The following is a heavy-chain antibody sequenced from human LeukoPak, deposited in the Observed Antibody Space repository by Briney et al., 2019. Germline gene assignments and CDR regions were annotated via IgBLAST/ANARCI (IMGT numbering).Heavy chain of an antibody. Sequence: PSEALSLTCTVSGVSIRSSVPITSSMLYWAWVRQPPGKGLEWIGDISYSGGTYYNPSLRSRVTISEDTSKNQFPLKLSSVTAADTAIYYCVRHAHNPTFDFWGQGTLVTVSS. D-gene: IGHD1-14*01. CDR2: ISYSGGT. CDR3: VRHAHNPTFDF. CDR1: GVSIRSSVPITSSMLY. J-gene: IGHJ4*02. V-gene: IGHV4-39*01.